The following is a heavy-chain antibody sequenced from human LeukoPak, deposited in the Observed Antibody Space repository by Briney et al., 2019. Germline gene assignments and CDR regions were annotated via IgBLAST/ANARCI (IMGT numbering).Heavy chain of an antibody. J-gene: IGHJ4*02. D-gene: IGHD3-3*01. V-gene: IGHV3-7*01. CDR3: AGAPYYDFWRADY. Sequence: GGSLRLSCSASGFTFSRCSIHWVRQAPGKGLEWVANIKQDGSEKYYVDSVKGRFTISRDNAKNSLYLQMNSLRAEDTAVYYCAGAPYYDFWRADYWGQGTLVTVSS. CDR1: GFTFSRCS. CDR2: IKQDGSEK.